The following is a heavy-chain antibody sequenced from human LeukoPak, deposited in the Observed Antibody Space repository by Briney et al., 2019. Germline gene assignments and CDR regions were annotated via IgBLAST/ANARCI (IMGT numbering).Heavy chain of an antibody. CDR3: ARQIASAGTAGFDF. Sequence: SETLSLTCTVSGGSISSSSYYWGWIRQPPGKGLEWIGSIYYSGSTYYNPSLKSRVTMSVDTSKNQFSLRLRSVTAADTAVYYCARQIASAGTAGFDFWGQGALVTVSS. J-gene: IGHJ4*02. V-gene: IGHV4-39*07. CDR1: GGSISSSSYY. CDR2: IYYSGST. D-gene: IGHD6-13*01.